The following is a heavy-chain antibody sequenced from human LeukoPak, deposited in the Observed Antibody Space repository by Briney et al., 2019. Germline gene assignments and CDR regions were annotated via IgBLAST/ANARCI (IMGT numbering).Heavy chain of an antibody. CDR1: GYTFTGYY. J-gene: IGHJ4*02. CDR3: ARDRGWEVFDY. D-gene: IGHD1-26*01. V-gene: IGHV1-2*02. CDR2: INPNSGGT. Sequence: ASVKVSCKASGYTFTGYYIHWLRQAPGQGLEWMGFINPNSGGTNYAQKFQGRVTMTRDTSISTAYMELSSLTSDDTAVYYCARDRGWEVFDYWGQGILVTVSS.